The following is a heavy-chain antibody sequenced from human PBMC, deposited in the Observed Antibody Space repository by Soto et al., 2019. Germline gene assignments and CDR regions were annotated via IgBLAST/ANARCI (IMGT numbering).Heavy chain of an antibody. Sequence: QVQLQQWGAGLLKPSETLSLTCAVYGGFVTSGSYYWSWIRQPPGKGLEWIGEMSHSGGTHFNPSLKSRVTISVDTSKNPFTLKMSSVTAADTALYYCALVERGTATTVVDAFDIWGPGTMVTVSS. CDR1: GGFVTSGSYY. J-gene: IGHJ3*02. CDR3: ALVERGTATTVVDAFDI. D-gene: IGHD1-1*01. V-gene: IGHV4-34*01. CDR2: MSHSGGT.